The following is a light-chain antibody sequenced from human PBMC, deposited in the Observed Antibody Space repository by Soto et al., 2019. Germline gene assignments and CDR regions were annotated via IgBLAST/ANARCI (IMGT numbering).Light chain of an antibody. V-gene: IGLV2-14*03. J-gene: IGLJ2*01. CDR1: SSDIGAYHF. CDR2: DVN. Sequence: QSVLTQPASVSGSPGQSITISCTGTSSDIGAYHFVSWYQQHPGQAPKLMLYDVNIRPSGVSNRFSGSKSGNTASLTISGLQAEDEADYYCTSWTTSTTMIFGGGTKVTVL. CDR3: TSWTTSTTMI.